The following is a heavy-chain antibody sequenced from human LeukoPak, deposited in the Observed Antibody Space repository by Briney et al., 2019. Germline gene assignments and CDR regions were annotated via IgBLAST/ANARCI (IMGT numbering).Heavy chain of an antibody. CDR3: ARRAGVRYSSRFYFDY. Sequence: ASVKVSCTASGYTFTSYYMHWVRQAPGQGLEWMGIINPSGGSTSYAQKFQGRVTMTRDTSTSTVYMELSRLRSEDTAVYYCARRAGVRYSSRFYFDYWGQGTLVTVSS. CDR1: GYTFTSYY. J-gene: IGHJ4*02. V-gene: IGHV1-46*01. D-gene: IGHD6-13*01. CDR2: INPSGGST.